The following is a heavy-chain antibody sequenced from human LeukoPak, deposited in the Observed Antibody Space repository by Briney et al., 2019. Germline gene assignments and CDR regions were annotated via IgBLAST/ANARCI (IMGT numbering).Heavy chain of an antibody. D-gene: IGHD3-10*01. V-gene: IGHV3-11*05. CDR3: TRERRGSYYAFES. CDR1: GFTVSDYS. Sequence: GGSLRLSCAASGFTVSDYSISWIRQSPGKGPEWISYVMSGRGSTNYADSVKGRFTISMDNAKNSVALQLDGLRADDTAVYFCTRERRGSYYAFESWGQGTLVTVSS. CDR2: VMSGRGST. J-gene: IGHJ4*02.